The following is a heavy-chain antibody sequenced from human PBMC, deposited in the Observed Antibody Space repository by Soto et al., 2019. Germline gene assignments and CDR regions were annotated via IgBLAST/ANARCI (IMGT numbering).Heavy chain of an antibody. CDR3: ARAQGSGFLVS. J-gene: IGHJ4*02. V-gene: IGHV4-30-4*01. D-gene: IGHD3-10*01. CDR2: IYYSGST. Sequence: QVQLQESGPGLVKPSQTLSLTCTVSGGSISSGDYYWSWIRQPPGKGLEWIGYIYYSGSTYYNPSLQSRVTIAVDTSKTQFSLQLRSVTAADTAVYYCARAQGSGFLVSWGQGTLVTVSS. CDR1: GGSISSGDYY.